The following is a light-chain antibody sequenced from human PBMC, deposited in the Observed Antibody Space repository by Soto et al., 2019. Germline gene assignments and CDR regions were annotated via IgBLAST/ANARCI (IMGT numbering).Light chain of an antibody. CDR3: ATWDDSLTGVV. Sequence: QSVLTQPPSVSGTPGQRVTIFCSGSSSNIGSNTVNWYQQLPGTAPKLLIYSNNQRPSGVPDRFSGSKSATSASLAISGLQSEDEADYYCATWDDSLTGVVFGGGTTLTVL. V-gene: IGLV1-44*01. CDR2: SNN. J-gene: IGLJ2*01. CDR1: SSNIGSNT.